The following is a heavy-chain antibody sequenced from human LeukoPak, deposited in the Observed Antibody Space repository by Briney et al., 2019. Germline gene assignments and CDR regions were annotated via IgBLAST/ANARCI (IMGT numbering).Heavy chain of an antibody. Sequence: ASVKVSCKASGYTFTSCYMHWVRQAPGQGLEWMGIVNPSGGSTSYAQKFQGRVTMTRDTSTSTVYMELSSLRSEDTAVYYCASPGYCSSTSCYGGAFDIWGQGTMVTVSS. J-gene: IGHJ3*02. V-gene: IGHV1-46*01. D-gene: IGHD2-2*01. CDR3: ASPGYCSSTSCYGGAFDI. CDR1: GYTFTSCY. CDR2: VNPSGGST.